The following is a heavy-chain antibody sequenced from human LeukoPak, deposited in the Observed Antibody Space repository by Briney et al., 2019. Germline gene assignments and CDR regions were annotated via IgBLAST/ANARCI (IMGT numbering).Heavy chain of an antibody. Sequence: GGSLRLSCAASGFTFSSYGMHWVRQAPGKGLERVAVISYDGSNKYYADSVKGRFTISRDNSKNTLYLQMNSLRAEDTALYYCAKDLGYCTNGVCQYYYYGMDVWGQGTTVTVSS. CDR3: AKDLGYCTNGVCQYYYYGMDV. CDR1: GFTFSSYG. J-gene: IGHJ6*02. V-gene: IGHV3-30*18. CDR2: ISYDGSNK. D-gene: IGHD2-8*01.